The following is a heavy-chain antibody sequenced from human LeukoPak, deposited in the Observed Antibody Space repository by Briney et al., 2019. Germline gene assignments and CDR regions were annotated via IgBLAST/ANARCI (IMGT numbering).Heavy chain of an antibody. CDR2: IYTSGST. D-gene: IGHD3-22*01. V-gene: IGHV4-4*07. CDR1: GGSISSYY. Sequence: PSETLSLTCTVSGGSISSYYWSWIRQPAGKGLEWIGRIYTSGSTNYNPSLKSRVTMSVDTSKNQFSLKLSSVTAADTAVYYCARDRPYYYDSSGYYEIFDYWGQGTLVTVSS. CDR3: ARDRPYYYDSSGYYEIFDY. J-gene: IGHJ4*02.